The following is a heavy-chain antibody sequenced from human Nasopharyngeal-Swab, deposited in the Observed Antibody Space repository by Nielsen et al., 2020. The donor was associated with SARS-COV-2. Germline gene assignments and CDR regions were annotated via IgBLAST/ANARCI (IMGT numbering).Heavy chain of an antibody. D-gene: IGHD3-22*01. V-gene: IGHV3-9*01. CDR1: GFTFDHYA. CDR3: AKGGRIAMIEDF. Sequence: GGSLRLSCTASGFTFDHYAMNWVRQAPGKGLEWVSGINWNSGSPGYADSVKGRFTISRDNAKNTLYLQMNSLRAEDTALYYCAKGGRIAMIEDFWGQGTMVTVSS. CDR2: INWNSGSP. J-gene: IGHJ3*01.